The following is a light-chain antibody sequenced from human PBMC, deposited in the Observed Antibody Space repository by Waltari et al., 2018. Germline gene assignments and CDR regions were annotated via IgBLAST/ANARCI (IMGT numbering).Light chain of an antibody. J-gene: IGLJ3*02. CDR3: VLYGGNGIWV. CDR1: FGSVSTSDY. Sequence: QTVVTQEPALSVSPGGAISLTFGLTFGSVSTSDYVIWYQQTPGQAPRKLIYSTNILSSGVPDRFSGSIIGNKAALTITGAQADDESDYYCVLYGGNGIWVFGGGTRLTVL. CDR2: STN. V-gene: IGLV8-61*01.